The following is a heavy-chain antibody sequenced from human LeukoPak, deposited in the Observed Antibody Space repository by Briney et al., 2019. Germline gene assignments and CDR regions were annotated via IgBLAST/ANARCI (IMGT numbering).Heavy chain of an antibody. CDR1: GFTVSSNY. CDR2: IYSGGSI. V-gene: IGHV3-53*01. CDR3: ASSIVGASDY. D-gene: IGHD1-26*01. J-gene: IGHJ4*02. Sequence: HPGGSLRLSCAASGFTVSSNYMSWVRQAPGKGLEWVSVIYSGGSIYYADSVKGRFTISRDNSKNTLYLQMNSLRAEDTAVYYCASSIVGASDYWGQGTLVTVSS.